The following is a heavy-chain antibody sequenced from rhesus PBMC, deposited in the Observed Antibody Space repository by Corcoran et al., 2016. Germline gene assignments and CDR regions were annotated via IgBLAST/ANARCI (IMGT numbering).Heavy chain of an antibody. CDR2: ISPYNGNK. CDR1: GYTFTSYY. V-gene: IGHV1-1*01. CDR3: TRGIAAATGTFDY. J-gene: IGHJ4*01. Sequence: QVQLVQSGAEIKQPGASVKLSCKASGYTFTSYYMHWVRQAPGQGLEWIGLISPYNGNKGEAQNCQGRVTITTDTSKSTGYMELSSLRSEDTAVYYCTRGIAAATGTFDYWGQGVLVTVSS. D-gene: IGHD6-43*01.